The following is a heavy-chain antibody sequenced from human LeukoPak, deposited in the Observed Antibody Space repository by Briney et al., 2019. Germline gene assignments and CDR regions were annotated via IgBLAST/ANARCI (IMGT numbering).Heavy chain of an antibody. CDR2: IRSKANSYAT. CDR3: TRPGIAAAGDY. J-gene: IGHJ4*02. Sequence: GGSLRLSSAASGFTFSGSAMHWVRQASGKGLEWVGRIRSKANSYATAYAASVKGRFTISRDDSKNTAYLQMNSLKTEDTAVYYCTRPGIAAAGDYWGQGTLVTVSS. D-gene: IGHD6-13*01. CDR1: GFTFSGSA. V-gene: IGHV3-73*01.